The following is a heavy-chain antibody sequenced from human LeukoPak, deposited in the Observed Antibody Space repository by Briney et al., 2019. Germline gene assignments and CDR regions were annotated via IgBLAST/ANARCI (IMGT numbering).Heavy chain of an antibody. CDR2: ISSSSSTI. D-gene: IGHD4-17*01. J-gene: IGHJ4*02. CDR3: ATLDSGDLFDY. V-gene: IGHV3-48*01. Sequence: GGSLRLSCAASGFTFSSYSMNWVRQAPGKGLEWVSYISSSSSTIYYADSVKGRFTISRDNAKNSLYLQMNSLRAEDTAVYYCATLDSGDLFDYWGQGTLVTVSS. CDR1: GFTFSSYS.